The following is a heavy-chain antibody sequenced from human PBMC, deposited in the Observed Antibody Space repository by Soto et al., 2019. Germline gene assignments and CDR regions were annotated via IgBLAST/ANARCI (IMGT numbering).Heavy chain of an antibody. CDR3: ARDRTGVGYCSGGSCYSIIL. Sequence: QVQLVQSGAEVKKPGSSVKVSCKASGGTFSSYAISWVRQAPGQGLEWMGGIIPIFGTANYAQKFQGRVTITADESPSTHYTXLSSLRSEDTAVYYCARDRTGVGYCSGGSCYSIILWGQGTLVTVSS. CDR2: IIPIFGTA. D-gene: IGHD2-15*01. CDR1: GGTFSSYA. J-gene: IGHJ4*02. V-gene: IGHV1-69*12.